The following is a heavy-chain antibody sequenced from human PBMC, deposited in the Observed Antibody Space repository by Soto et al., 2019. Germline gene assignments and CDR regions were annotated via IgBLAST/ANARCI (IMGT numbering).Heavy chain of an antibody. Sequence: QVHLVQSGAEVQKPGSSVKVSCKVSGGTFNTYAISWVRQAPGLGLEWMGGIIPVFRAPDSAQKFQGRVTITEDESARTVYMELNGLRSEDTAVYYCARNKGRQQLGGNYYSITEVWGQGASLTVSS. CDR2: IIPVFRAP. CDR1: GGTFNTYA. V-gene: IGHV1-69*12. J-gene: IGHJ6*02. CDR3: ARNKGRQQLGGNYYSITEV. D-gene: IGHD3-3*02.